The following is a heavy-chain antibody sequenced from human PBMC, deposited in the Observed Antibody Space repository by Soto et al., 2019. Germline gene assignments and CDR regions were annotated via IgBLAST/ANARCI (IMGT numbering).Heavy chain of an antibody. CDR1: GFTFDDYA. Sequence: EVQLVESGGGLVQPGRSLRLSCAASGFTFDDYAMHWVRQAPGKGLEWVSGISWNSGSIGYADSVKGRFTISRDNAKNSLYLQMNSLRAEDTALYYCAKDGLAGTGAFDIWDQGTMVTVSS. CDR3: AKDGLAGTGAFDI. J-gene: IGHJ3*02. D-gene: IGHD6-19*01. CDR2: ISWNSGSI. V-gene: IGHV3-9*01.